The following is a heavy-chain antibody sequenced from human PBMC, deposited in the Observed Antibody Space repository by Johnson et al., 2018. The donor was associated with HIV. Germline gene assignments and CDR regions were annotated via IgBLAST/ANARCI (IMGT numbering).Heavy chain of an antibody. CDR2: IYSGGST. J-gene: IGHJ3*02. D-gene: IGHD5-18*01. Sequence: VQLVESGGGVVQPGRSLRLSCAASGLTVSGNYMTWVRQAPGKGLEWVSVIYSGGSTYYADSVKGRFTSSRDNSKNTLYLQMNSLRADDTAVYYCERVGIHLWVGHTSPKNAFDIWGQGTMVTVSS. CDR1: GLTVSGNY. CDR3: ERVGIHLWVGHTSPKNAFDI. V-gene: IGHV3-66*01.